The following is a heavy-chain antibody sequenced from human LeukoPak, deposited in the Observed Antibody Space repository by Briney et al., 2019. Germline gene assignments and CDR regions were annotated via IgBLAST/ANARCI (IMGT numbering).Heavy chain of an antibody. CDR3: ARNPGALRYFDWLSQGWFDP. D-gene: IGHD3-9*01. V-gene: IGHV3-30*04. CDR2: ISYDGSNK. J-gene: IGHJ5*02. CDR1: GFTFSSYA. Sequence: GGSLRLSCAASGFTFSSYAMHWVRQAPGKGLEWVAVISYDGSNKYYADSVKGRFTISRDNSKNTLYLQMNSLRAEDTAVYYCARNPGALRYFDWLSQGWFDPWGQGTLVTVSS.